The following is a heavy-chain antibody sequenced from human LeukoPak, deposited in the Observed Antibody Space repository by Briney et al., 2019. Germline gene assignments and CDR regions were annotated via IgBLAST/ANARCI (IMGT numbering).Heavy chain of an antibody. CDR2: IYYTGDT. J-gene: IGHJ4*02. V-gene: IGHV4-39*01. D-gene: IGHD3-22*01. Sequence: SETLSLTCTVSGGSISTSIFYWNWIRQHLGKGLEWIGYIYYTGDTFYNPSLKSRVTISVDTSKNQFSLKLSSVTAADTAVYYCARHRSTTYYYDSSGYYFDYWGQGTLVTVSS. CDR1: GGSISTSIFY. CDR3: ARHRSTTYYYDSSGYYFDY.